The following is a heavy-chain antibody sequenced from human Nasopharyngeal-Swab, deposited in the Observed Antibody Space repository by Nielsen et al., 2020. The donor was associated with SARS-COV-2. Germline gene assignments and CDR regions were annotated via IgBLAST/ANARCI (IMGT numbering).Heavy chain of an antibody. V-gene: IGHV3-23*01. J-gene: IGHJ4*02. Sequence: GESLKISCAASGFTFSNYAMSWVRQAPGKGLEWVSGITASGANTYHADSVKGRFTISRDNSKNMLYLQMISLRADDTAVYYCAKAYSYGSGSSYATSDSWGQGTLVTVSS. D-gene: IGHD3-10*01. CDR2: ITASGANT. CDR3: AKAYSYGSGSSYATSDS. CDR1: GFTFSNYA.